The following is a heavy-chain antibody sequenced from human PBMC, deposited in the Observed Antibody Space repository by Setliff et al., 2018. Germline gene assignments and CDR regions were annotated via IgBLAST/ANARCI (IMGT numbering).Heavy chain of an antibody. V-gene: IGHV1-18*01. J-gene: IGHJ4*02. Sequence: ASVKVSCKASGYTFTSYAISWVRQAPGQGLEWMGWISAYNGNTNYAQKLQGRVTMTTDTSTSTAYVELRSLRSDDTAVYYCARDYTQDPYDYWGQGTLVTVSS. CDR2: ISAYNGNT. CDR1: GYTFTSYA. D-gene: IGHD3-16*01. CDR3: ARDYTQDPYDY.